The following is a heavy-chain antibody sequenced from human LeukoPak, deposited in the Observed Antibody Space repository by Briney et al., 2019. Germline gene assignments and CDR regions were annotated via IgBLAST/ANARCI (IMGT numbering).Heavy chain of an antibody. CDR1: GGSIRSYY. D-gene: IGHD6-19*01. J-gene: IGHJ4*02. Sequence: SETLSLTCTVSGGSIRSYYWSWIRQPPGKGLEWIGYIYYSGNTNYNPSLKSRVTISVDTSKNQFSLKLSSVTAADAAVYYCARDRSSSGWYYFDYWGQGTLVTVSS. V-gene: IGHV4-59*01. CDR2: IYYSGNT. CDR3: ARDRSSSGWYYFDY.